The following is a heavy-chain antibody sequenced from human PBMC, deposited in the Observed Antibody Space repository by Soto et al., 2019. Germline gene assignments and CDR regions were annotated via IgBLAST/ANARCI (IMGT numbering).Heavy chain of an antibody. CDR3: SRVAQKGLVAAFDI. D-gene: IGHD6-19*01. V-gene: IGHV1-18*01. CDR2: VSPYNGNT. CDR1: GYTFVSYG. Sequence: ASVKVSCKASGYTFVSYGISWVRQAPGQGLEWMGWVSPYNGNTNYAPKFQGRVTMTTDPSTSTVYMELRSLRSDDTAVYYCSRVAQKGLVAAFDIWGQGTMVTVS. J-gene: IGHJ3*02.